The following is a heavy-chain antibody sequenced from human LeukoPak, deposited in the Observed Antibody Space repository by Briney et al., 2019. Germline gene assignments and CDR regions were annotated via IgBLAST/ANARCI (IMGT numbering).Heavy chain of an antibody. CDR1: GGSISSSSYY. CDR3: ARSGKYALETVDRKIDC. D-gene: IGHD3-16*01. V-gene: IGHV4-39*01. Sequence: SETLSLTCTVSGGSISSSSYYWGWIRQPPGKGLEWIGSIYYSGSTYYNPSLKSRVTISVDTSKNQFSLKLTSVTAADTAVYYCARSGKYALETVDRKIDCWGQGTLVTVSS. CDR2: IYYSGST. J-gene: IGHJ4*02.